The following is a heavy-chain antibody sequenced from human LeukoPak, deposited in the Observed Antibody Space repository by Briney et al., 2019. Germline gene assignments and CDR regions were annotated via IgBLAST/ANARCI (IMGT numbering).Heavy chain of an antibody. CDR3: ARAPTVLVGYCSSASCQADY. J-gene: IGHJ4*02. V-gene: IGHV3-48*04. CDR1: GFTFSSYS. D-gene: IGHD2-2*01. CDR2: ISSSGSTI. Sequence: GGSLRLSCAASGFTFSSYSMNWVRQAPGKGLEWVSYISSSGSTIDYADSVKGRFTISRDNAKNSLYLQMNSLRAEDTAVYYCARAPTVLVGYCSSASCQADYWGQGTLVTVSS.